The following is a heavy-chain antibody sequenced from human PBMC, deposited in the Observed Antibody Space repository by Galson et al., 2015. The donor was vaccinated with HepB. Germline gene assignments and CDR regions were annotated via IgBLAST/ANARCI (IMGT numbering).Heavy chain of an antibody. CDR1: GYSFTSYW. D-gene: IGHD3-9*01. J-gene: IGHJ3*02. V-gene: IGHV5-51*01. CDR2: IYPGDSDT. Sequence: QSGAEVKKPGESLKISCKGSGYSFTSYWIGWVRQMPGKGLEWMGIIYPGDSDTRYSPSFQGQVTISADKSISTAYLQWSSLKASDTAMYYCARQKQYYDILEGKHDAFDIWGQGTMVTVSS. CDR3: ARQKQYYDILEGKHDAFDI.